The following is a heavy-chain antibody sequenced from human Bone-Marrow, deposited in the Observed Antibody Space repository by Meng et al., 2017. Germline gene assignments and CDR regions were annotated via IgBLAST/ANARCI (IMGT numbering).Heavy chain of an antibody. CDR2: TYYKSKWSN. D-gene: IGHD4-17*01. CDR3: ASSIDYGDYYFDF. Sequence: QVQLQQSGPGLLKPSQTLSLTCAISGDSVSSNSAAWNWIRQSPSRGLEWLGRTYYKSKWSNNYAVSVKSRITINPDTSKNQFSLQLNSVTPEDTAVYYCASSIDYGDYYFDFWGQGTLVTVSS. J-gene: IGHJ4*02. CDR1: GDSVSSNSAA. V-gene: IGHV6-1*01.